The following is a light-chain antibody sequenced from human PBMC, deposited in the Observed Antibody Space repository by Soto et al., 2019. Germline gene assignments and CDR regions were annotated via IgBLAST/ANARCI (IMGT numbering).Light chain of an antibody. J-gene: IGLJ2*01. CDR2: RNN. V-gene: IGLV1-47*01. CDR1: SSKIGSNY. Sequence: QSVLTQPPSASGTPGQRVTISCSGSSSKIGSNYVYWYQQLPGTAPKLLIYRNNQRPSGVPDRFSGSRSGTSASLAISGLRSEDEADYYCAAWDDSLSAHVVFGGGTKVTVL. CDR3: AAWDDSLSAHVV.